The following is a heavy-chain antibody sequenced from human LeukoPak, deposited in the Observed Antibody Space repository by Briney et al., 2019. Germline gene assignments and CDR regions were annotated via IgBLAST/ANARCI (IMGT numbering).Heavy chain of an antibody. J-gene: IGHJ6*02. D-gene: IGHD3-9*01. Sequence: ASVKVSCKASGYTFTGYYMHWVRQAPGQGLEWMGWINPNSGGTNYAQKFQGRVTMTRDTSISTAYMDLTRLKPDDTAVYYCARARVVLRYIGESMDVWGQGTTVTVSS. V-gene: IGHV1-2*02. CDR3: ARARVVLRYIGESMDV. CDR2: INPNSGGT. CDR1: GYTFTGYY.